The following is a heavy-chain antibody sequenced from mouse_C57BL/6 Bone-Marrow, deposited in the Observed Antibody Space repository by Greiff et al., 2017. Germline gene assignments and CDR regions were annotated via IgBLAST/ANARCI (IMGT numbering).Heavy chain of an antibody. CDR1: GYTFTSYW. CDR2: IHPNSGST. V-gene: IGHV1-64*01. CDR3: ARGLLGWYFDV. D-gene: IGHD2-3*01. J-gene: IGHJ1*03. Sequence: VQLQQPGAELVKPGASVKLSCKASGYTFTSYWMHWVKQRPGQGLEWIGMIHPNSGSTNYNAKFKSKATLTVDKSSSTAYMQLSSLTSEDSAVYYCARGLLGWYFDVWGTGTTVTVSS.